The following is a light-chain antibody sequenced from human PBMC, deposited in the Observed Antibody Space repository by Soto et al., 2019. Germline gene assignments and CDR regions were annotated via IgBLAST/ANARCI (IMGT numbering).Light chain of an antibody. V-gene: IGLV7-46*01. CDR3: LLAYGGDREV. J-gene: IGLJ2*01. CDR1: PGAVTSGHY. CDR2: DTN. Sequence: QAVVTQAPSLTVSPGGTVTLTCGSSPGAVTSGHYPYWFQQKPGKAPRTLIYDTNNKHSWTPARFSGSLLGGKAALTLSGAQREDEAEYYWLLAYGGDREVFGGGTKLTVL.